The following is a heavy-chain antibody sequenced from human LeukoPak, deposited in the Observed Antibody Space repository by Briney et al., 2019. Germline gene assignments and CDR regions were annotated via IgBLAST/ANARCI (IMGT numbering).Heavy chain of an antibody. CDR3: ARGSYYDFWSGYYGADVAEN. V-gene: IGHV3-30*19. J-gene: IGHJ4*02. CDR1: GFTFSSYG. Sequence: GGSLRLSCAASGFTFSSYGMHWVRQAPGKGLEWVAVIWYDGSNKYYADSVKGRFTISRDNSKNTLYLQMNSLRAEDTAVYYCARGSYYDFWSGYYGADVAENWGQGTLVTVSS. CDR2: IWYDGSNK. D-gene: IGHD3-3*01.